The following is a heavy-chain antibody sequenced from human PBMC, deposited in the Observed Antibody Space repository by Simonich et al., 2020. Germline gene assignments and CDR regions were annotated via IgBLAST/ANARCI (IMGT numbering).Heavy chain of an antibody. CDR2: ISSSSSHK. CDR3: ARWIAVAGTGAYGMDV. CDR1: GFTFSSYS. J-gene: IGHJ6*02. V-gene: IGHV3-21*01. Sequence: EVQLVESGGGLVKPGGSLRLSCAASGFTFSSYSMNWVRQAPGKGLEWVSSISSSSSHKYYEDSVKGRFTISRDNAKNSLYLKMNSLRAEDTAVYYCARWIAVAGTGAYGMDVWGQGTTVTVSS. D-gene: IGHD6-19*01.